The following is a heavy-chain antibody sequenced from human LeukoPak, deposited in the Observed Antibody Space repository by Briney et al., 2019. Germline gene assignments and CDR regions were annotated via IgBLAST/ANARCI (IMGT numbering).Heavy chain of an antibody. CDR3: VRVDNGGNYFDY. Sequence: SETLSLTCTVSGYSISSGYYWGWIRQPPGEGLEWIGSIYHSGSTYYNPSLKSRLTISADTSKNQFSLRLSSVTAADTAVYYCVRVDNGGNYFDYWGQGTLVTVSS. CDR2: IYHSGST. CDR1: GYSISSGYY. D-gene: IGHD4-23*01. V-gene: IGHV4-38-2*02. J-gene: IGHJ4*02.